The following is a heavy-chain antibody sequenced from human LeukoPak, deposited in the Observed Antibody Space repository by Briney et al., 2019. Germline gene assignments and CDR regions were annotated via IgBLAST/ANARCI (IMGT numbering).Heavy chain of an antibody. V-gene: IGHV3-49*03. CDR2: IRSKAYGGTT. D-gene: IGHD1-26*01. J-gene: IGHJ6*02. Sequence: GGSLRLSCTASGFTFGDYAMSWFRQAPGKGLEWVGFIRSKAYGGTTEYAASVKSRFTISRDDSKSIAYLQMNSLKTEDTAVYYCTRGGGGSDYYYYGMDVWGQGTTVTVSS. CDR1: GFTFGDYA. CDR3: TRGGGGSDYYYYGMDV.